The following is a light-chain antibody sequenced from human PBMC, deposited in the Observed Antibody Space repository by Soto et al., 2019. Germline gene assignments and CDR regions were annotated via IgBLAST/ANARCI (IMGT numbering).Light chain of an antibody. J-gene: IGKJ2*01. Sequence: AIRMTQSPSSFSASTGARVTITCRASQGISSYLAWYQQKPGKAPKILIYAASTLQSGVPSRFSGSGSGTDFTLTISCLQSEDFATYYCQQYYSYPTFGQGTKLEIK. CDR3: QQYYSYPT. CDR1: QGISSY. CDR2: AAS. V-gene: IGKV1-8*01.